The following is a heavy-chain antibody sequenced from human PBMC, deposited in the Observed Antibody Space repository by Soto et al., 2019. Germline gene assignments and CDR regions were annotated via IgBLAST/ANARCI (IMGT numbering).Heavy chain of an antibody. CDR2: IYSAGST. CDR1: GFTVSSNY. CDR3: AIGSHSHYDILTAFDY. V-gene: IGHV3-66*01. J-gene: IGHJ4*02. D-gene: IGHD3-9*01. Sequence: GGSLRLSCAASGFTVSSNYMTWVRQAPGKGLEWVSIIYSAGSTYYADSVKGRFTISRDNSKNTLYLQMNSLRAEDTAVYYCAIGSHSHYDILTAFDYWGQGTLVTVSS.